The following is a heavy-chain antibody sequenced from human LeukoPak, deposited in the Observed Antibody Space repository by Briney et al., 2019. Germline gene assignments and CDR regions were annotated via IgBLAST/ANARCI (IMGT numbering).Heavy chain of an antibody. Sequence: ASVKASCKASGGTFSSYAISWVRQAPGQGLEWMGGIIPIFGTANYAQKFQGRVTITADESTSTAYMELSSLRSEDTAVYYCARGFRYCSSTSCPFDYWGQGTLVTVSS. CDR1: GGTFSSYA. V-gene: IGHV1-69*13. CDR3: ARGFRYCSSTSCPFDY. D-gene: IGHD2-2*01. J-gene: IGHJ4*02. CDR2: IIPIFGTA.